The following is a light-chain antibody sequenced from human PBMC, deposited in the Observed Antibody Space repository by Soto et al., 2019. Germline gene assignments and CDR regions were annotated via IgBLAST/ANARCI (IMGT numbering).Light chain of an antibody. J-gene: IGKJ2*01. CDR1: QSISSW. Sequence: DIQMTQSPSTLSASVGDRVTITCRASQSISSWLAWYQQKPGKAPKLLIYDASSLESGVPSRFSGSGSATEFTLTISSLQPDDFATYYSQQYNSIQYTFGQGTKLEIK. CDR2: DAS. V-gene: IGKV1-5*01. CDR3: QQYNSIQYT.